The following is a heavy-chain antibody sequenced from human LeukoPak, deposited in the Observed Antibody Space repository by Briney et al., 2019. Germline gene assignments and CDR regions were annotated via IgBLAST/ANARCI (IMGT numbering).Heavy chain of an antibody. CDR2: INHSGST. D-gene: IGHD3-10*01. V-gene: IGHV4-34*01. CDR1: GGSFSGYY. Sequence: SETLSLTCAVYGGSFSGYYWSWIRQPPGKGLEWIGEINHSGSTNYNPSLKSRVTISVHTSKNQFSLKLSSVTAADTAVYYCASLGGYLYIFDYWGQGTLVTVSS. J-gene: IGHJ4*02. CDR3: ASLGGYLYIFDY.